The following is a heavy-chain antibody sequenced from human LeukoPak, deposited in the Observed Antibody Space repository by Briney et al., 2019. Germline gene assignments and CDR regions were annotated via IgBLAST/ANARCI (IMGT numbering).Heavy chain of an antibody. D-gene: IGHD2-2*01. V-gene: IGHV3-23*01. CDR3: AKGGQGASIVVVPAAMHPYFDY. CDR1: GFTFSSYA. CDR2: ISGSGGST. Sequence: GGSLRLSCAASGFTFSSYAMSWVRQAPGKGLEWVSAISGSGGSTYYADSVKGRFTISRDNSKNTLYLQMNSLRAKDTAVYYCAKGGQGASIVVVPAAMHPYFDYWGQGTLVTVSS. J-gene: IGHJ4*02.